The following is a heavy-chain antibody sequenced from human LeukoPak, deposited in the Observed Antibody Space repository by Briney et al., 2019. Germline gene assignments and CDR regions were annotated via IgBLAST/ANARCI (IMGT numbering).Heavy chain of an antibody. D-gene: IGHD3-10*01. Sequence: SVKVSCKASGDTFSNYAISWVRQAPGQGLEWMGRIIPILGIANYAQKFQGRVTITADKSTSTAYMELSSLRSEDTAVYYCARVTQDYYGSGSYYRGGDAFDIWGQGTMVTVSS. CDR2: IIPILGIA. CDR3: ARVTQDYYGSGSYYRGGDAFDI. J-gene: IGHJ3*02. CDR1: GDTFSNYA. V-gene: IGHV1-69*04.